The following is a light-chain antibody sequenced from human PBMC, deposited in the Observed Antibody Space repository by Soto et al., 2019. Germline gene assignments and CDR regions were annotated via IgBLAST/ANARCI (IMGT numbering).Light chain of an antibody. CDR2: EVS. Sequence: QSVLPQPASVPGSHGQSITISCTGTSSDVCGYNYVSWYQQQSDKAPKLMIQEVSNRPSGVSNRFSDSKSGNTASLTIAGLQAEDEGDYYCSSYTSSRAYVFGIGTKVTVL. J-gene: IGLJ1*01. V-gene: IGLV2-14*01. CDR1: SSDVCGYNY. CDR3: SSYTSSRAYV.